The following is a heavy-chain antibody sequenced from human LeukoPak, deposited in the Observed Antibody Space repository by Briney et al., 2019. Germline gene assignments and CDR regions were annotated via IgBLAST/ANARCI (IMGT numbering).Heavy chain of an antibody. V-gene: IGHV3-30*18. D-gene: IGHD6-13*01. CDR1: GFTFSIFG. CDR2: IAYDGGSI. CDR3: AKDQYSSSWFGDY. J-gene: IGHJ4*02. Sequence: SGGSLRLSCAASGFTFSIFGMHWLRQAPGKGLEWVAVIAYDGGSIFYADSVKGRFTISRDNSKNTLYLQMNSLRAEDTAVYYCAKDQYSSSWFGDYWGQGTLVTVSS.